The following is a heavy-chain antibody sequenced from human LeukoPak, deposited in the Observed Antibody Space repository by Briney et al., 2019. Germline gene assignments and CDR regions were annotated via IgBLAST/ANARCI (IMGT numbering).Heavy chain of an antibody. J-gene: IGHJ4*02. V-gene: IGHV3-11*01. Sequence: GGFLRLSCAASGFTFSDYYMSWIRQAPGKGLEWVSYISSSGSTIYYADSVKGRFTISRDNAKNSLYLQMNSLRAEDTAVYYCARDRRRVEMANNCNGYWGQGTLVTVSS. D-gene: IGHD5-24*01. CDR1: GFTFSDYY. CDR2: ISSSGSTI. CDR3: ARDRRRVEMANNCNGY.